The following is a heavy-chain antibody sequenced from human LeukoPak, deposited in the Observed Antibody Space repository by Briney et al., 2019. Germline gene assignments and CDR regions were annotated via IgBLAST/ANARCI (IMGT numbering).Heavy chain of an antibody. V-gene: IGHV3-43D*04. D-gene: IGHD6-13*01. CDR1: GFTFDDYA. J-gene: IGHJ6*04. Sequence: GGSLRLSCAASGFTFDDYAVHWVRQAPGKGLEWVSLISWDGGSTYYADSVKGRFTISRDNSKNSLYLQMNSLRAEDTALYYCAKEVRGIAAAGTGRVYNYGMDVWGKGTTVTVSS. CDR3: AKEVRGIAAAGTGRVYNYGMDV. CDR2: ISWDGGST.